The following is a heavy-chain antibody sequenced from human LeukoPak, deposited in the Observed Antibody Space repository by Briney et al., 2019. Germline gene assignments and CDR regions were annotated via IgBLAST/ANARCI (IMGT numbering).Heavy chain of an antibody. CDR2: ISSSGSTI. V-gene: IGHV3-48*03. Sequence: AGGSLRLSCAASGFTFSSYEMNWVRQAPGKGLEWVSYISSSGSTIYYADSVKGRFTISRDNAKNSLYLQMNSLSAEDTAVYYCARDSGFSGTQRGEYWGQGTLVTVSS. J-gene: IGHJ4*02. D-gene: IGHD3/OR15-3a*01. CDR3: ARDSGFSGTQRGEY. CDR1: GFTFSSYE.